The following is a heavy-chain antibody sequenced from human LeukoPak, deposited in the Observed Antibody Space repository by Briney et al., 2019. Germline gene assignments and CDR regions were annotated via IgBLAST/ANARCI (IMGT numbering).Heavy chain of an antibody. Sequence: GGSLRLSCAASGFTFSSYWMHWVRQAPGKRLVWVSRINSDGSSTSYADSVKGRFTISRDNAKNTLYLQMNSLRAEDTAVYYCAKHPTQDTTVTTEPHFDYWGQGTLVTVSS. D-gene: IGHD4-11*01. J-gene: IGHJ4*02. V-gene: IGHV3-74*01. CDR1: GFTFSSYW. CDR2: INSDGSST. CDR3: AKHPTQDTTVTTEPHFDY.